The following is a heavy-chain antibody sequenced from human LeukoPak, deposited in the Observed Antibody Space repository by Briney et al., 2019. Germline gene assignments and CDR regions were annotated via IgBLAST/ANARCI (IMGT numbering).Heavy chain of an antibody. Sequence: AASVKVSCKASGYTFTGYYMHWVRQAPGQGLEWMGWINPNSGGTNYAQKFQGRVTMTRDTSISTAYMELSRLRSDDTAVYYCARGVSSGLGGPFDYWGQGTLVTVSS. CDR3: ARGVSSGLGGPFDY. V-gene: IGHV1-2*02. CDR2: INPNSGGT. J-gene: IGHJ4*02. CDR1: GYTFTGYY. D-gene: IGHD6-19*01.